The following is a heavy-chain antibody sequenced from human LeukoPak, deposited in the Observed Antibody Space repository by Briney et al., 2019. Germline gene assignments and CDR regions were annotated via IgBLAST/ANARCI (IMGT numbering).Heavy chain of an antibody. CDR3: ARVPGSYGPIPI. J-gene: IGHJ4*02. Sequence: GGSLRLSCAASGFTFSSYGMHWVRQAPGKGLEWVAVISYDGSNKYYADSVKGPFTISRDNAKNSLYLQMNSLRAEDTAVYYCARVPGSYGPIPIWGQGTLVTVSS. D-gene: IGHD1-26*01. CDR2: ISYDGSNK. CDR1: GFTFSSYG. V-gene: IGHV3-30*03.